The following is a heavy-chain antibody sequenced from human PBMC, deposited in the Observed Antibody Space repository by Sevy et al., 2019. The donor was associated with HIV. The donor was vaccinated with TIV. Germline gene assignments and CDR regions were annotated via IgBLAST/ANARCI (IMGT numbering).Heavy chain of an antibody. CDR2: IYYSGST. Sequence: SETLSLTCTVSGGSISSYYWSWIRQPPVKGLEWIGYIYYSGSTNYNPSLKSRVTISVDTSKNQFSLKLSSVTAADTAVYYCARGEYGSGSHYWGQGTLVTVSS. CDR3: ARGEYGSGSHY. V-gene: IGHV4-59*01. J-gene: IGHJ4*02. CDR1: GGSISSYY. D-gene: IGHD3-10*01.